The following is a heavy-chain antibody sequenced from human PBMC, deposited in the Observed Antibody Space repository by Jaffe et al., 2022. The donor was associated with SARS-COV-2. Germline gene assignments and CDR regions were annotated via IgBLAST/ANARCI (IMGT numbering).Heavy chain of an antibody. J-gene: IGHJ4*02. V-gene: IGHV1-2*06. Sequence: QVQLVQSGAEVKKPGASVKVSCKASGYTFTGYYMHWVRQAPGQGLEWMGRINPNSGGTNYAQKFQGRVTMTRDTSISTAYMELSRLRSDDTAVYYCARSGAARSSHQPQDYWGQGTLVTVSS. D-gene: IGHD6-6*01. CDR3: ARSGAARSSHQPQDY. CDR2: INPNSGGT. CDR1: GYTFTGYY.